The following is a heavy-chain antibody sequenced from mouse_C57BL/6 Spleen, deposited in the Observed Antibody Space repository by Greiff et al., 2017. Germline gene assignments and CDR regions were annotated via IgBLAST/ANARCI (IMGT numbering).Heavy chain of an antibody. CDR2: IYPGGGYT. J-gene: IGHJ2*01. CDR1: GYTFTNYW. V-gene: IGHV1-63*01. CDR3: ARNYGPYYFDD. Sequence: VQLQQSGAELVRPGTSVKMSCKASGYTFTNYWIGWAKQRPGHGLEWIGDIYPGGGYTNYNEKFKGKATLTADKSSSTAYMQFSSLTSEDSAIYYCARNYGPYYFDDWGQGTTLTVSS. D-gene: IGHD1-1*01.